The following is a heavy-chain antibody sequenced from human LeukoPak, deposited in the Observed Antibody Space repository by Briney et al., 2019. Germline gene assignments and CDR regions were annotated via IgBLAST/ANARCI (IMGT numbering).Heavy chain of an antibody. J-gene: IGHJ1*01. CDR3: ARWDHGSARFQN. CDR1: GGSISTDY. CDR2: MSYSGST. Sequence: PSETLSLTCTVSGGSISTDYWSWIRQSPGKGLEWIGYMSYSGSTNYNPSLKSRVTISVDTSKNRFSLQLSSVTDADTAVYYCARWDHGSARFQNWGQGTLVTVSS. D-gene: IGHD6-19*01. V-gene: IGHV4-59*01.